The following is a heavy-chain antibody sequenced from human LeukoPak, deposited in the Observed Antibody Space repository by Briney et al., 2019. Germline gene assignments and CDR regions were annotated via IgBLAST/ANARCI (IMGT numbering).Heavy chain of an antibody. V-gene: IGHV1-8*01. CDR1: GYTLTSYD. Sequence: ASVKVSCKASGYTLTSYDINWVRQATGQGLEWMGWMNPNSGNTGYAQKFQGRVTMTRNTSINTAYMELSSLISEDTAVYYCARDNDSRDPPHFDYWGQGTLVTVSS. CDR3: ARDNDSRDPPHFDY. D-gene: IGHD3-16*01. CDR2: MNPNSGNT. J-gene: IGHJ4*02.